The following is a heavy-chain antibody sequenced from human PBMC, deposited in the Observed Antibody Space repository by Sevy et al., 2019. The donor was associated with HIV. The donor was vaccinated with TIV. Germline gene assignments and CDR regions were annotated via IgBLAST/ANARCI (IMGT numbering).Heavy chain of an antibody. Sequence: GGSLRLSCEASGFTFSSYWMSWVRQAPGKGLEWVANIKQDGSEKYYVDSVKGRFTISRDNAKNSLYLQMNSLRAEDTAVYYCAGGVFDIWGQGTMVTVSS. V-gene: IGHV3-7*01. CDR1: GFTFSSYW. J-gene: IGHJ3*02. CDR3: AGGVFDI. CDR2: IKQDGSEK.